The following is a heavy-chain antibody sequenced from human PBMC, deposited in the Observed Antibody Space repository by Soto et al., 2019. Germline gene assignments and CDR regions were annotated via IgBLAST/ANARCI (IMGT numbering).Heavy chain of an antibody. D-gene: IGHD6-19*01. J-gene: IGHJ3*02. V-gene: IGHV6-1*01. CDR1: GDSVSSNSAA. Sequence: SQTLSLTCAISGDSVSSNSAAWNWIRQSPSRGLEWLGRTYYRSKWYNDYAVSVKNRITINPDTSKNQFSLQLNSVTPEDTAVYYCARDLGSGWGFSGGFDIWGQGTMVTVSS. CDR2: TYYRSKWYN. CDR3: ARDLGSGWGFSGGFDI.